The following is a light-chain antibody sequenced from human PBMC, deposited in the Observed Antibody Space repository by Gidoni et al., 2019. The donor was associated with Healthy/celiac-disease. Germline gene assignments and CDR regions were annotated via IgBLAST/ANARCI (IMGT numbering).Light chain of an antibody. CDR1: SSNIGSNY. Sequence: QSVLTQPPSASGTPGQRVTISCSGSSSNIGSNYVYWYQQLPGTAPKLLIYSNNQRPSGGPDRFSGSKSGTSASLAISGLRSEDEADYYCAAWDDSLSGRVFGGGTKLTGL. CDR2: SNN. CDR3: AAWDDSLSGRV. V-gene: IGLV1-47*02. J-gene: IGLJ3*02.